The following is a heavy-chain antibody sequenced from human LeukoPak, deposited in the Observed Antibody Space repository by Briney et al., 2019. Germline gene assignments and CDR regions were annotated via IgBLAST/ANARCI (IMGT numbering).Heavy chain of an antibody. CDR1: GYTFTSYG. J-gene: IGHJ4*02. V-gene: IGHV1-18*01. CDR3: ARYDARSTIPSFGFDY. CDR2: ISAYNGNT. Sequence: GASVKVSCKASGYTFTSYGISWVRQAPGQGLEWVGWISAYNGNTNYAQKLQGRVTMTTDTSTSTAYMELRSLRSDDTAVYYCARYDARSTIPSFGFDYWGQGTLVTVSS. D-gene: IGHD3-3*01.